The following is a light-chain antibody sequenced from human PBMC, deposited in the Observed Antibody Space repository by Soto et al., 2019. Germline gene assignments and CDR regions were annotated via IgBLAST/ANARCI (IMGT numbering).Light chain of an antibody. J-gene: IGLJ2*01. CDR2: DDS. Sequence: QSALTQPRSVSGSPGQSVTISCTGTSSDVGGYNYVSWYQQHPGKAPKLMIYDDSKRPSGVPDRFSGSKSGNTASLTISGLQAEDVADYYCCSYAGRIVVFGGGTKLTVL. CDR1: SSDVGGYNY. V-gene: IGLV2-11*01. CDR3: CSYAGRIVV.